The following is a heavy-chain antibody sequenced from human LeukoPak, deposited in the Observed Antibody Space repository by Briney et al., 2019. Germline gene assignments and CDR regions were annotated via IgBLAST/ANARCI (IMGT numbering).Heavy chain of an antibody. CDR2: VYNSGTT. CDR1: GGSIISSNYY. V-gene: IGHV4-39*01. D-gene: IGHD3-10*01. Sequence: SDTLSLTCTVSGGSIISSNYYWAWIRQPPGKELEWLATVYNSGTTYYTPSLKSRATISVDTSKDQFYLKLECVTAADTALYYCARLWFGNGRTFDPWGQGTLVTVSS. J-gene: IGHJ5*02. CDR3: ARLWFGNGRTFDP.